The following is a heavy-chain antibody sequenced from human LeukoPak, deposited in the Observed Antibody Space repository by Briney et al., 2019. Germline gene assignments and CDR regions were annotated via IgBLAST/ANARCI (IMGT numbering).Heavy chain of an antibody. J-gene: IGHJ6*04. CDR2: TSSSSSYI. D-gene: IGHD2-2*01. V-gene: IGHV3-21*01. CDR1: GFTFSSYS. CDR3: ARDGDIVVVPAAIQRNYYYYGMDV. Sequence: GGSLRLSCAASGFTFSSYSMNWVRQAPGKGLEWVSSTSSSSSYIYYADSVKGRFTISRDNAKNSLYLQMNSLRAEDTAVYYCARDGDIVVVPAAIQRNYYYYGMDVWGKGTTVTVSS.